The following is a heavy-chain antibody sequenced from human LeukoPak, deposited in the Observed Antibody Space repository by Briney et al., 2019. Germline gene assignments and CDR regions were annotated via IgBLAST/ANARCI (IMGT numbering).Heavy chain of an antibody. D-gene: IGHD6-19*01. J-gene: IGHJ5*02. CDR1: GGSMSSYY. V-gene: IGHV4-59*01. Sequence: ASETLSLTCTVSGGSMSSYYWNWIRQPPGKGLEWIGYIYYSGSTNYNPSLKSRVTMSVDTSKNQFSLKLRSVTAADTAVYYCARAGEAYYSGWYTSSWFDPWGQGTLVTVSS. CDR3: ARAGEAYYSGWYTSSWFDP. CDR2: IYYSGST.